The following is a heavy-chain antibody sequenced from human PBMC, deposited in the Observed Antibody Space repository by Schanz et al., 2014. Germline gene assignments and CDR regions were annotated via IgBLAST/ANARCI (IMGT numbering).Heavy chain of an antibody. V-gene: IGHV3-23*01. CDR3: ARDGGRDGYNLAFDV. Sequence: VQLLESGGGLVQPGGSLKLSCSASGFTFRNYALSWVRQAPGKGLAWVSAISGSGGSTYYADSVKGRFIISRDSSKNTLFLQMNSLRAEDTAVYFCARDGGRDGYNLAFDVWGQGTLVTVSS. D-gene: IGHD5-12*01. CDR2: ISGSGGST. CDR1: GFTFRNYA. J-gene: IGHJ3*01.